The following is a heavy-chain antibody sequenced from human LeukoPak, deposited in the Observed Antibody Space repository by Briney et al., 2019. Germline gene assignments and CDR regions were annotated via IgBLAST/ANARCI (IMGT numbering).Heavy chain of an antibody. Sequence: GASVKVSCKASGGTFSSYAISWVRQAPGQGLEWMGGIIPIFGTANYAQKFQGRVTITADESTSTAYMELSSLRSEDTAVYYCASPRAPRIVGAIHGGWFDPWGQGTLVTVSS. CDR1: GGTFSSYA. CDR2: IIPIFGTA. CDR3: ASPRAPRIVGAIHGGWFDP. D-gene: IGHD1-26*01. J-gene: IGHJ5*02. V-gene: IGHV1-69*13.